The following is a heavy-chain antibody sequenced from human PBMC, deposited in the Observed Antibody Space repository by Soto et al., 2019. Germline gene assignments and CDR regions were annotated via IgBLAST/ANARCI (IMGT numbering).Heavy chain of an antibody. CDR1: GGSISSYSYY. CDR3: ARERPHPGYSSSRGKPYYFDY. CDR2: MYSSGTT. Sequence: LSLTCTVSGGSISSYSYYWGWIRQPPGKSLQWIGSMYSSGTTYYNPSLKSRVTISVDTSKNQFSLQLNSVTPEDTAVYYCARERPHPGYSSSRGKPYYFDYWGQGTLVTVSS. J-gene: IGHJ4*02. V-gene: IGHV4-39*02. D-gene: IGHD6-13*01.